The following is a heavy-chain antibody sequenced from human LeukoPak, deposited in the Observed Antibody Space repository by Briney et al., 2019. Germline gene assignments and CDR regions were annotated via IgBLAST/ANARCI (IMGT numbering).Heavy chain of an antibody. J-gene: IGHJ4*02. D-gene: IGHD6-13*01. V-gene: IGHV1-18*01. CDR1: GYTFLSYL. CDR2: ISAFNGNT. Sequence: GASVKVSCKASGYTFLSYLITWVRQAPGQGLEWMGWISAFNGNTNYAQKLQGRVTMTTDTSTSTAYMELRSLRSDDTAVYYCARVAAADYFDYWGQGTLVTVSS. CDR3: ARVAAADYFDY.